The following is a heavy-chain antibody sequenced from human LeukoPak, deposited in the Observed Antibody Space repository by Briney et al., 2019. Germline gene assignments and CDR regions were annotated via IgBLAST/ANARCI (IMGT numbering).Heavy chain of an antibody. CDR3: ARDPGYYDYVWGSYRYTNFDY. Sequence: PGGSLRLSCAASGFTFSSYSMNWVRQAPGKGLEWVSYISSSSSTIYYADSVKGRFTISRDNAKNSLYLQMNSLRAEDTAVYYCARDPGYYDYVWGSYRYTNFDYWGQGTLVTVSS. CDR1: GFTFSSYS. V-gene: IGHV3-48*01. J-gene: IGHJ4*02. CDR2: ISSSSSTI. D-gene: IGHD3-16*02.